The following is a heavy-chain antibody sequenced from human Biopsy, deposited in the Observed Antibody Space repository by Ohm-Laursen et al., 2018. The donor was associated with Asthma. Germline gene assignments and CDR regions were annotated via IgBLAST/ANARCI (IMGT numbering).Heavy chain of an antibody. D-gene: IGHD2-2*01. Sequence: SVKVSCKSLGGTFNTYVIGWVRQAPGQGLEWMGGINSFFGTTTYPQKFQDRVTITADDSTSTVYMELSSLRSEDTAVYYCARKAGSCISRTCYSLDFWGQGTLVIVSS. CDR1: GGTFNTYV. V-gene: IGHV1-69*13. J-gene: IGHJ4*02. CDR2: INSFFGTT. CDR3: ARKAGSCISRTCYSLDF.